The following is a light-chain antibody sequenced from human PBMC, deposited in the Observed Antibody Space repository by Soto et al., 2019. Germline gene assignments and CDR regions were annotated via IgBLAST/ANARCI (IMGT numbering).Light chain of an antibody. CDR2: DAS. J-gene: IGKJ5*01. CDR3: KHCGSSPIT. V-gene: IGKV3-20*01. Sequence: EIVLTQSPGTLSLSPGERATLSCRASQSISTNHLAWYQQKPGQAPRLLIYDASRRATGIQDRFSGSGSGTDFTLTISRLEPEDFAVYYCKHCGSSPITFGQGTRLEIK. CDR1: QSISTNH.